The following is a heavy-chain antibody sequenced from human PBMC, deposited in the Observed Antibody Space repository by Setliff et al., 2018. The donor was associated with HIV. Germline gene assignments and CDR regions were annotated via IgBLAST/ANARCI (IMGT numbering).Heavy chain of an antibody. CDR2: IYHGGNT. J-gene: IGHJ6*03. Sequence: PSETLSLTCDVSGGSISSNSWWTWVRQPPGKGLEWIGQIYHGGNTRYNPSLKSRVAISVDMSKNQFSLNLSSVTAADTAVYYCARDRGYSSGWYGYYYYMDVWGKGTTVTVSS. V-gene: IGHV4-4*02. CDR3: ARDRGYSSGWYGYYYYMDV. D-gene: IGHD6-19*01. CDR1: GGSISSNSW.